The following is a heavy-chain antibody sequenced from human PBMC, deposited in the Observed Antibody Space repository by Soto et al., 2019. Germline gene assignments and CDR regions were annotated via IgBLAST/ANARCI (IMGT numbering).Heavy chain of an antibody. CDR1: GFSLSTSGMR. J-gene: IGHJ4*02. V-gene: IGHV2-70*04. Sequence: SGPTLVNPTHTLTLTCTFSGFSLSTSGMRVSWIRQPPGKALEWLARIDWDDDKFSSTSLKTRLTISKDTSKNPVVLTIANMDRVGGSTYHCARIASSYDSSGYPSAFDSGGQVSLVTVSS. CDR2: IDWDDDK. D-gene: IGHD3-22*01. CDR3: ARIASSYDSSGYPSAFDS.